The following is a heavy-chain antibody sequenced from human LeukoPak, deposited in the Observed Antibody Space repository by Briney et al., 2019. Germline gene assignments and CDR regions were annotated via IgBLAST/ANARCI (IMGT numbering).Heavy chain of an antibody. CDR2: IASSSSNI. V-gene: IGHV3-48*01. J-gene: IGHJ3*02. D-gene: IGHD6-19*01. CDR3: AIRLVLGAFDI. Sequence: GGSLRLSCAASGFTFTNYTMNWVRQAPGKGLEWISYIASSSSNIYYADSVRGRFSISRDNAKNSLYLQMNSLRAEDTAVYYCAIRLVLGAFDIWGQGTMVTVSS. CDR1: GFTFTNYT.